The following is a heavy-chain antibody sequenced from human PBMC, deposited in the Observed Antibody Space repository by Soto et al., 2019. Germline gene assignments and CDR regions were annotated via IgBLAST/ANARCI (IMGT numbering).Heavy chain of an antibody. CDR2: IIPVSGTA. Sequence: QVHLEQSGAEVEKPGSSVKVSCKFSGVTFSSYVIIWVRQAPAQGLEWMGGIIPVSGTANYAQKFHGRVTISADAATNTAYMALSSVRFDDTAVYYCATVERSVALVGWFDLWGQGTLVTVSS. CDR1: GVTFSSYV. CDR3: ATVERSVALVGWFDL. J-gene: IGHJ5*02. D-gene: IGHD2-8*02. V-gene: IGHV1-69*01.